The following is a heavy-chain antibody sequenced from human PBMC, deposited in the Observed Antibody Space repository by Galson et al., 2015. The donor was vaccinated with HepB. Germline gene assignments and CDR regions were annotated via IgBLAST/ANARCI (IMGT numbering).Heavy chain of an antibody. V-gene: IGHV4-39*01. J-gene: IGHJ5*02. CDR1: DDSIGDDRYS. CDR2: VPQSGIA. CDR3: ARQTSPGCLDP. Sequence: LSLTCAVSDDSIGDDRYSWAWIRQPPGRGLEWIGNVPQSGIAYYNPSLERRLTISIETSTNQFSLSLTSVTAADTSVYYCARQTSPGCLDPWGQGTLVTVSS.